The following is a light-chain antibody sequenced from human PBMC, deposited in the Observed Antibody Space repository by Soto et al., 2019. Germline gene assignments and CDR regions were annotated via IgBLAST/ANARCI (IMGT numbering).Light chain of an antibody. CDR3: HQYSNWPPWT. CDR1: HSLLYSSSNKNY. J-gene: IGKJ1*01. CDR2: WAS. V-gene: IGKV4-1*01. Sequence: DIVMTQSPDSLAVSLFEIATINCKSIHSLLYSSSNKNYLAWYQQKPGQPPKLLXYWASTRESGVPDRFSGSGSGTDFTLTISSLQAEDSAVYYCHQYSNWPPWTFGPGTKVDI.